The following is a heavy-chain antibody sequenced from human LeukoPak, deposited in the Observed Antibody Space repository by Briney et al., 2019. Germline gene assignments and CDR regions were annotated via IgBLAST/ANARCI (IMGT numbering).Heavy chain of an antibody. CDR1: GVSISTYY. D-gene: IGHD3-10*01. V-gene: IGHV4-59*01. J-gene: IGHJ4*02. CDR3: AREANYYGSGSYYEGPPIFDY. CDR2: IYYSGTT. Sequence: SETLSLTCTVSGVSISTYYWSWIRQPPGKGLEWIGYIYYSGTTNYNPSLKSRVTISIDTSKNEFSLKLTSVTAADTAVYYCAREANYYGSGSYYEGPPIFDYWGQGTLVTVSS.